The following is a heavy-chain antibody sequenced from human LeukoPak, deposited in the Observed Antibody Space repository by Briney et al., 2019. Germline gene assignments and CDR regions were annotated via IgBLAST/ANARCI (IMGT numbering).Heavy chain of an antibody. CDR3: ARVVRGRDMAFDI. Sequence: ASVKVYCKASGYTFTSYYMHWVRQAPGQGLEWMGIINPSGGSTSYAQKFQGRVTMTRDMSTSTVYMELSSLRSEDTAVYYCARVVRGRDMAFDIWGQGTMVTVSS. V-gene: IGHV1-46*01. CDR2: INPSGGST. CDR1: GYTFTSYY. D-gene: IGHD3-9*01. J-gene: IGHJ3*02.